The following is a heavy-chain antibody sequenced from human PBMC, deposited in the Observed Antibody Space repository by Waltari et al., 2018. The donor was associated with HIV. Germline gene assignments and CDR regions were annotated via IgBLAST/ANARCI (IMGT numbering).Heavy chain of an antibody. V-gene: IGHV3-30*18. CDR1: GFPFNTYA. CDR2: ISIDLKNK. D-gene: IGHD3-16*01. J-gene: IGHJ4*02. CDR3: AKDRTLRMMGYYFDN. Sequence: QVQLVESGGGVVQPGRSLRLSCAASGFPFNTYAMHWVRQAPGKGGEWVAMISIDLKNKFYADSVSGRFTISRDNSKNTLYLQMNNLRSEDTAVYYCAKDRTLRMMGYYFDNWGQGTLVTVSS.